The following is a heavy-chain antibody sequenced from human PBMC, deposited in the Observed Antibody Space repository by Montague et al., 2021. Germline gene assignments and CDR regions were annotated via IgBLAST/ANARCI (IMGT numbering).Heavy chain of an antibody. D-gene: IGHD3-3*01. CDR1: GFIFSSYG. Sequence: SLRLSCAASGFIFSSYGMNWVRQAPGKGLEWVSGINGNSSNIDYADSVKGRFTISRDNAKNSLYLQMNSLRAEDTAFYYCVKDTRDYYPDFWGQGILVTVSS. V-gene: IGHV3-9*01. J-gene: IGHJ4*02. CDR3: VKDTRDYYPDF. CDR2: INGNSSNI.